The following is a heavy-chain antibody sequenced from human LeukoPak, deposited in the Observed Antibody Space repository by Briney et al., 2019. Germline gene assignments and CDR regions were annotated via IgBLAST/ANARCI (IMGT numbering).Heavy chain of an antibody. V-gene: IGHV1-46*01. CDR2: INPSGGST. Sequence: ASVKVSCKASGYTFTSYYMHWVRQAPGQGLERMGIINPSGGSTSYAQKFQGRVTMTRDMSTSTVYMELSSLRSEDTAVYYCARSAGYYDSSGYHDAFDIWGQGTMVTVSS. CDR1: GYTFTSYY. CDR3: ARSAGYYDSSGYHDAFDI. D-gene: IGHD3-22*01. J-gene: IGHJ3*02.